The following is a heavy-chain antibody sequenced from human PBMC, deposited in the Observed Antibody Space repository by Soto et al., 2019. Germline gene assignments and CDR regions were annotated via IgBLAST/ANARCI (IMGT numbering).Heavy chain of an antibody. CDR3: ARDVSSDTTGFRGYDL. CDR2: FIPIFVSA. D-gene: IGHD3-10*01. Sequence: QLHLVQSGAEVKKAGSSVKVSCKASGGTVSSYAITWVRQAPGKGLEWMGVFIPIFVSAHYAPKFQGRITITADDSTRTAYMELSGLTSEDTAIYYCARDVSSDTTGFRGYDLWGQGTQVTVSS. V-gene: IGHV1-69*01. CDR1: GGTVSSYA. J-gene: IGHJ4*02.